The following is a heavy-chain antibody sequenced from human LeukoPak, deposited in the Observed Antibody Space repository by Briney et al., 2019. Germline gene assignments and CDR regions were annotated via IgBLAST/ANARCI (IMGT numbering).Heavy chain of an antibody. J-gene: IGHJ4*02. CDR1: GGSISSSSDY. D-gene: IGHD3-10*01. CDR3: ARYYYGSGSYFHDY. CDR2: IYYSGST. V-gene: IGHV4-39*07. Sequence: PSETLSLTCTVSGGSISSSSDYWGWIRQPPGKGLEWIGSIYYSGSTYYNPSLKSRVTISVDTSKNQFSLKLSSVTAADTAVYYCARYYYGSGSYFHDYWGQGALVTVSS.